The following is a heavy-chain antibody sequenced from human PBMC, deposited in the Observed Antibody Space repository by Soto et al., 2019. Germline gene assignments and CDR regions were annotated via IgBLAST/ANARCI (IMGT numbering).Heavy chain of an antibody. CDR3: ASVTTIWSN. Sequence: QVQVVQSGAEVKEPGASVKVSCKASGYSSSNYYTHWVRQAPGQGLEWMGIVNPYGASSNYAQSFQGRATLTRDTSTNTDYMDLSRLTSDDTAVYYCASVTTIWSNWGQGTLVTVSS. D-gene: IGHD2-21*02. CDR1: GYSSSNYY. V-gene: IGHV1-46*01. J-gene: IGHJ4*02. CDR2: VNPYGASS.